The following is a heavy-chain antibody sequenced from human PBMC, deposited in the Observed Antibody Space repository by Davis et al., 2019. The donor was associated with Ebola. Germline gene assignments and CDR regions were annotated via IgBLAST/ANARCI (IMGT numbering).Heavy chain of an antibody. Sequence: PGGSLRLSCTVSGDSISSHYWSWIRQPPGKGLEYIAYTHESGSTKCNPSLKSRVTMSVDTSKNQFSLKLTPVTAADTAVYYCARDRRGDGYAGFDYWGQGTLVTVSS. CDR1: GDSISSHY. J-gene: IGHJ4*02. D-gene: IGHD5-24*01. CDR3: ARDRRGDGYAGFDY. V-gene: IGHV4-59*11. CDR2: THESGST.